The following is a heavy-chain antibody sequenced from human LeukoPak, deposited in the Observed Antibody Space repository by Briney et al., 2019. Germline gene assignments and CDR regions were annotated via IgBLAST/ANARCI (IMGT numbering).Heavy chain of an antibody. Sequence: SETLSLPCTVSGGSISSSTYYWDWIRQPPGKGLEWIGSIYYSGSTYYNPSLKSRVTISVDTSKNQFSLKLNSVTAADTAVYYCARSMAARGGWDYWGQGTLVTVSS. CDR1: GGSISSSTYY. CDR3: ARSMAARGGWDY. V-gene: IGHV4-39*07. J-gene: IGHJ4*02. D-gene: IGHD6-6*01. CDR2: IYYSGST.